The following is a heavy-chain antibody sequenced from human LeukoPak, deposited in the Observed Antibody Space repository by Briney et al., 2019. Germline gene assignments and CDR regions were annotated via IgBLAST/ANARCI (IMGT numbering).Heavy chain of an antibody. J-gene: IGHJ4*02. V-gene: IGHV3-30*18. D-gene: IGHD1-26*01. Sequence: GGSLRLSCAASGFTFSSYGMHWVRQAPGKGLEWVAVISYDGSNKYYADSVKGRFTISRDNSKNTLYLQMNSLRAEDTAVYYWAKRIVGPYFYYFDYWGQGTLVTVSS. CDR3: AKRIVGPYFYYFDY. CDR2: ISYDGSNK. CDR1: GFTFSSYG.